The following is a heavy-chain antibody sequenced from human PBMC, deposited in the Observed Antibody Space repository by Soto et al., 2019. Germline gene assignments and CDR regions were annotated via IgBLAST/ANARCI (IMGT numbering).Heavy chain of an antibody. Sequence: QVQLVQSGAEVKKPGASVKVSCKVSGYTLTELSMHWVRQAPGKGLEWMGGFDPEDGETIYAQKFQGRVTMTEDTSTDTAYMELSSLRSEDTAVYYCATRPDIVVIPATSDAFDIWGQGTMVTVSS. CDR3: ATRPDIVVIPATSDAFDI. D-gene: IGHD2-2*01. CDR1: GYTLTELS. CDR2: FDPEDGET. J-gene: IGHJ3*02. V-gene: IGHV1-24*01.